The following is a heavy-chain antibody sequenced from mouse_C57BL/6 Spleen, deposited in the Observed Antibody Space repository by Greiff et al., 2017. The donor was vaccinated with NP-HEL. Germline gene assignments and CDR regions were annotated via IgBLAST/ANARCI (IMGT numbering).Heavy chain of an antibody. CDR1: GYTFTSYG. CDR3: ARVEDYDGEDYFDY. Sequence: QVQLQQSGAELARPGASVKLSCKASGYTFTSYGISWVKQRTGQGLEWIGEIYPRSGNTYYNEKFKGKATLTADKSSSTAYMELRSLTSEDSAVYFCARVEDYDGEDYFDYWGQGTTLTVSS. D-gene: IGHD2-4*01. J-gene: IGHJ2*01. CDR2: IYPRSGNT. V-gene: IGHV1-81*01.